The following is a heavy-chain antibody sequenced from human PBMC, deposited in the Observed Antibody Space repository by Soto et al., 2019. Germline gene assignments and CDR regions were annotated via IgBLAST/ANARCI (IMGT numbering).Heavy chain of an antibody. CDR2: IYYSGST. V-gene: IGHV4-39*01. J-gene: IGHJ4*02. CDR3: ARRPGLPYFDY. Sequence: QLQLQESGPGLVKPSETLSLTCTVSGGSISSSSYYWGWIRQPPGKGLEWIGSIYYSGSTYYNPSLKSRVTISVDTSKNQFSLKLSSVTAADTAVYYCARRPGLPYFDYWGQGTLVTVSS. CDR1: GGSISSSSYY.